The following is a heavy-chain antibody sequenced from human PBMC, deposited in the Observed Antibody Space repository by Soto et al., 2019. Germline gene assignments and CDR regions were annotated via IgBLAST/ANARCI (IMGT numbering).Heavy chain of an antibody. J-gene: IGHJ6*02. CDR2: ISGSGGST. Sequence: GGSLRLSCAASGFTFSSYAMSWVRQAPGKGLEWVSAISGSGGSTYYADSVKGRFTISRDNSKNTLYLQMNSLRAEDTAVYYCAKDSFTIFGVVIISGMDVWGQGTTVTVSS. D-gene: IGHD3-3*01. CDR3: AKDSFTIFGVVIISGMDV. V-gene: IGHV3-23*01. CDR1: GFTFSSYA.